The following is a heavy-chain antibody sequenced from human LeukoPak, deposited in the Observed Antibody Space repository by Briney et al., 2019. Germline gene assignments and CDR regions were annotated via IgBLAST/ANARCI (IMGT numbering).Heavy chain of an antibody. CDR1: GGTFSSYA. V-gene: IGHV1-69*04. Sequence: SVKVSCEASGGTFSSYAISWVRQAPGQGLEWMGRIIPIFGIANYAQKFQGRVTITADKSTSTAYMELSSLRSEDTAVYYCARSETELYYFDYWGQGTLVTVSS. J-gene: IGHJ4*02. CDR2: IIPIFGIA. D-gene: IGHD3-10*01. CDR3: ARSETELYYFDY.